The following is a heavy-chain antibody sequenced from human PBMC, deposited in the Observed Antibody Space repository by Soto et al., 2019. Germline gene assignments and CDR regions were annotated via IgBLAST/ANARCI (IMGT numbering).Heavy chain of an antibody. CDR2: TYYRSKWYN. CDR1: GDSVSSNDAT. V-gene: IGHV6-1*01. CDR3: ARDYSNHINWFDP. J-gene: IGHJ5*02. D-gene: IGHD4-4*01. Sequence: QTLSLTCAISGDSVSSNDATWNWIRQSPSRGLEWLGRTYYRSKWYNDYAVSVKSRVTISVDTSKNQFSLKLSSVTAADTAVNYCARDYSNHINWFDPWGQGTLVTVSS.